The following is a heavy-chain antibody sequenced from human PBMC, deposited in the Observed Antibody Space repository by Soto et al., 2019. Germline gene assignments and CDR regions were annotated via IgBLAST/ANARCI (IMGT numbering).Heavy chain of an antibody. CDR3: AHQGGSSSQYFQH. CDR1: GFTFSSYA. J-gene: IGHJ1*01. CDR2: ISGSGGST. Sequence: GGSLRLSCAASGFTFSSYAMSWVRQAPGKGLEWVSAISGSGGSTYYADSVKGRFTISRDNSKNTLYLQMNSLRAEDTAVYYCAHQGGSSSQYFQHWGQGTLVTVSS. D-gene: IGHD6-6*01. V-gene: IGHV3-23*01.